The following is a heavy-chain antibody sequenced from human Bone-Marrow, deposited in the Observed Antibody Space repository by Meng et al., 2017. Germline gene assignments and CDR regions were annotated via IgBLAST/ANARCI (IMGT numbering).Heavy chain of an antibody. CDR3: ARGGWELLRGWLYP. J-gene: IGHJ5*02. Sequence: GESLKISCAASGFTFSSYWMHWVRQAPGKGLVWVSRISGDGRSTAYADSVKGRFTISRDNSKNTLYLQMGSLRAEDMAVYYCARGGWELLRGWLYPWGQGTLVTVSS. CDR1: GFTFSSYW. D-gene: IGHD1-26*01. V-gene: IGHV3-74*03. CDR2: ISGDGRST.